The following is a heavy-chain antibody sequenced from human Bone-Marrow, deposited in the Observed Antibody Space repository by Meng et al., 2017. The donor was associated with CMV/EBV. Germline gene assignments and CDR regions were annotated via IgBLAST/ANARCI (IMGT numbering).Heavy chain of an antibody. CDR2: INHSGST. CDR3: ARTDFWSGHQRGFYYYYGMDV. V-gene: IGHV4-34*01. CDR1: GGSFSGYY. Sequence: SETLSLTCAVYGGSFSGYYWSWIRQPPGKGLEWIGEINHSGSTNDNPSLKSRVTISVDTSKNQFSLKLSSVTAADTAVYYCARTDFWSGHQRGFYYYYGMDVWGQGTTVTVSS. J-gene: IGHJ6*02. D-gene: IGHD3-3*01.